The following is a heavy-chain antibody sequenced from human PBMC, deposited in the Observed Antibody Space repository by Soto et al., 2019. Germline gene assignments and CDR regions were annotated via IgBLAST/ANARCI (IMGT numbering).Heavy chain of an antibody. CDR3: ARVPYCSSSSCYSYFDS. CDR1: GFTLSNYW. D-gene: IGHD2-2*01. CDR2: ISSDGSST. V-gene: IGHV3-74*01. J-gene: IGHJ4*02. Sequence: EVQLVESGGGLVQPGGSLRLSCAASGFTLSNYWMHWARQAPGKGLVWVSRISSDGSSTNYADSVKGRFTISRDNAKNTLHLQMNSLRAEDTAGYYCARVPYCSSSSCYSYFDSWGQGTLVTVSS.